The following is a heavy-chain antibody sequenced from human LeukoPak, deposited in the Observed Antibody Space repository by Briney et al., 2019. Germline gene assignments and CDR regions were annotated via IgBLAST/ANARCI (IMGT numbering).Heavy chain of an antibody. CDR2: IWSDGTNK. CDR3: ARDPVENSRSSDLYYFHY. V-gene: IGHV3-33*01. CDR1: GFTFSSYG. D-gene: IGHD6-6*01. Sequence: PGGSVRLSCAASGFTFSSYGMHWVRQAPGKGLEWVAVIWSDGTNKYYADSLKGRFTISRDNSKNTLYLQMNSLRAEDTAIYYCARDPVENSRSSDLYYFHYWGQGTPAIDSS. J-gene: IGHJ4*02.